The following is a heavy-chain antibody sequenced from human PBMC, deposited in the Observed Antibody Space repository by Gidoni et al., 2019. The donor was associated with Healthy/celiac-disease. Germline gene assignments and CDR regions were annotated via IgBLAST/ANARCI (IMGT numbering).Heavy chain of an antibody. J-gene: IGHJ4*02. CDR2: IYYSGST. CDR1: RRPLRSGGYY. Sequence: QVQLQESGPGLVTPSPTPSLTCTVSRRPLRSGGYYWCWIRQHPGKGLGWIGYIYYSGSTYYNPSLKSRVTISVDTSKNQFSLKLGSVAAADTAVYYCARVDSSGYYYSFDYWGQGTLVTVSS. V-gene: IGHV4-31*03. CDR3: ARVDSSGYYYSFDY. D-gene: IGHD3-22*01.